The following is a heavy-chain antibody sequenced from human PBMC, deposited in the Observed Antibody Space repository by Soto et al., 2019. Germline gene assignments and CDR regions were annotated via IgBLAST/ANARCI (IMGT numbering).Heavy chain of an antibody. J-gene: IGHJ6*02. Sequence: QVQLQQWGAGLLKPSETLSLTCAVYGGSFSGYYWSWIRQPPGKGLAWIGEINHRGSTNYNPSLKSRVTISVDTSMNQFFRKLSSVTAADTAVYYCARGSIMNYYDYGMDVWGQGTTVTVSS. D-gene: IGHD2-8*01. CDR2: INHRGST. CDR1: GGSFSGYY. V-gene: IGHV4-34*01. CDR3: ARGSIMNYYDYGMDV.